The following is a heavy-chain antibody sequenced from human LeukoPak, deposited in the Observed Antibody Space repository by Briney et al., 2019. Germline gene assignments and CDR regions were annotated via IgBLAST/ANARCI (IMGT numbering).Heavy chain of an antibody. Sequence: SETLSLTCTVSGGSISSSSYYWGWIRQPPGKGLEWIGSIYYSGSTYYNPSLKSRVTISVDTSKNQFSLKLSSVTAADTAVYYCAGTGTVTYGLDYWGQGTLVTVSS. D-gene: IGHD4-11*01. J-gene: IGHJ4*02. CDR1: GGSISSSSYY. CDR3: AGTGTVTYGLDY. V-gene: IGHV4-39*07. CDR2: IYYSGST.